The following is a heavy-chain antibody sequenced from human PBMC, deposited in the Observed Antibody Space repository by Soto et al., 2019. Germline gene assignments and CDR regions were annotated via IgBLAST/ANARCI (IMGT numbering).Heavy chain of an antibody. CDR3: ARGPLKKRVLVPAAARGNFYCAMDV. J-gene: IGHJ6*02. Sequence: QGQLQQWGTGLLKPSETLSLTCAVYGGSFTTYYWSWIRQTPGKGLEWIGEINRSGDTNYNPSLTSRVTISVDASKNQCSRKLNSVTAADTAVDYCARGPLKKRVLVPAAARGNFYCAMDVWGQGTTVTVSS. V-gene: IGHV4-34*01. CDR1: GGSFTTYY. D-gene: IGHD2-2*01. CDR2: INRSGDT.